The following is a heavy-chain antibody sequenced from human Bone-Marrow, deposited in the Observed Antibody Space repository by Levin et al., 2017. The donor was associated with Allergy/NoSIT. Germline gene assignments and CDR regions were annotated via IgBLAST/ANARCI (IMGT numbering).Heavy chain of an antibody. CDR2: INWNSDTV. D-gene: IGHD3-22*01. Sequence: SLKISCAASGFTFEDYALHWVRQAPGKGLEWVSGINWNSDTVGYADSVKGRFTISRDNAKNSLYLEMNSLRPEDTAFYYCTQDKSYSDSSGYYSGGLAYWGQGTLVTVSS. J-gene: IGHJ4*02. V-gene: IGHV3-9*01. CDR3: TQDKSYSDSSGYYSGGLAY. CDR1: GFTFEDYA.